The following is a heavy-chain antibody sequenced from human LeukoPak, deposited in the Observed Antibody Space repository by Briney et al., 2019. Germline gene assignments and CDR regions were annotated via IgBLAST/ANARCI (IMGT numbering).Heavy chain of an antibody. V-gene: IGHV3-7*01. Sequence: GGSLRLSCAASGFTFSRHYMSWVRQAPGKGLEWVANIKQDGSDKYCVDSVKGRFTISRDNAKNSLYLQMNSLRAEDTAVYYCAREAITEGGNDDAFDIWGQGTMVTVSS. D-gene: IGHD3-16*01. CDR1: GFTFSRHY. J-gene: IGHJ3*02. CDR3: AREAITEGGNDDAFDI. CDR2: IKQDGSDK.